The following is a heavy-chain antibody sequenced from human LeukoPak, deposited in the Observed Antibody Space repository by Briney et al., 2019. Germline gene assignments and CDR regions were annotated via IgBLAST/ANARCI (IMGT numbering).Heavy chain of an antibody. CDR2: INPSGGST. CDR1: GGTFSSYA. D-gene: IGHD3-3*01. V-gene: IGHV1-46*01. Sequence: ASVKVSCKASGGTFSSYAISWVRQAPGQGLEWMGIINPSGGSTSYAQKFQGRVTMTRDTSTSTVYMELSSLRSEDTAVYYCARDLTTPFYDFWSGYYHNWFDPWGQGTLVTVSS. CDR3: ARDLTTPFYDFWSGYYHNWFDP. J-gene: IGHJ5*02.